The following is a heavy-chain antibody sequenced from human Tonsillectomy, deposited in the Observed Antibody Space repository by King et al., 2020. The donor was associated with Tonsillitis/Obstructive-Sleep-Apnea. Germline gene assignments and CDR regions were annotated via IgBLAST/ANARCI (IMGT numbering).Heavy chain of an antibody. D-gene: IGHD6-19*01. V-gene: IGHV4-59*08. CDR1: GGSISSSY. Sequence: VQLQESGPGLVKPSETLSLTCTVSGGSISSSYWSWIRQPPGKGLEWIGYIYYSGSTNYNPSLKSRVTISVDTSKNQFSLKLSSVTAADTAVYYCARHSGYSSGWSSESFDYWGQGTLVTVSS. CDR3: ARHSGYSSGWSSESFDY. CDR2: IYYSGST. J-gene: IGHJ4*02.